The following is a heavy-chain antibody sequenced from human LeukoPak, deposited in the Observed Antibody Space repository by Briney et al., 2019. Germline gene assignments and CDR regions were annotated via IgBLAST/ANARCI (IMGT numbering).Heavy chain of an antibody. V-gene: IGHV3-15*01. J-gene: IGHJ5*02. D-gene: IGHD3-16*01. CDR1: TFSFSTAW. CDR3: TTDEGGP. Sequence: GGSLRLSCTASTFSFSTAWMTWVRQAPGKGLEWIGRIKSKTDGGTTDYAAPVKGRFTISRDDSKNTVYLRMNSLKTEDIAVYYCTTDEGGPWGQGTLVTVSS. CDR2: IKSKTDGGTT.